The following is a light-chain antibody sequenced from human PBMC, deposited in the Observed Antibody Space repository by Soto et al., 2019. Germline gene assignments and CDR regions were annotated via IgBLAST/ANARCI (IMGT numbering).Light chain of an antibody. J-gene: IGLJ2*01. Sequence: QAALTQPASVSGSPGQSITISCTGSSSDIGDYKYVSWYKQHPGKAPKLMIYDVSNRPSGVSIRFSGSKSGNTASLTISGLQAEDEADYYCSSYTSTNFVIFGGGTKVTVL. CDR2: DVS. CDR1: SSDIGDYKY. V-gene: IGLV2-14*01. CDR3: SSYTSTNFVI.